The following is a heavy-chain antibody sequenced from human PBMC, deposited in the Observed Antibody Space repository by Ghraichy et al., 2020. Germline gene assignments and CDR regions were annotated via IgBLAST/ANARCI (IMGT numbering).Heavy chain of an antibody. J-gene: IGHJ4*02. CDR3: AKGRLPGVVDWTLDY. V-gene: IGHV3-23*01. CDR2: ISDSGGRT. Sequence: GGSLRLSCAASGITLSNYAINWVRQAPGKGLEWVFGISDSGGRTYYVDSLKGRFTISRDNSKDTVYLQMNSLRVEDTAVYYCAKGRLPGVVDWTLDYWGQGTLVTVSS. CDR1: GITLSNYA. D-gene: IGHD3-3*01.